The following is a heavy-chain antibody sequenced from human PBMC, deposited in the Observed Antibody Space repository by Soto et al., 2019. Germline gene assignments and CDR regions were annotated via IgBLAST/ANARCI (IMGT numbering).Heavy chain of an antibody. D-gene: IGHD2-2*01. Sequence: SETVSLTXTVSGGSINRGDYYWSWIRQPPGKGRDWIGYIYYSGSSQYNPTLKSPATISIDTSNNQFSLELSSVTAADTAVYYCARVELGFCCRSTCSPLDPWGQGTLVTVSS. CDR2: IYYSGSS. CDR3: ARVELGFCCRSTCSPLDP. V-gene: IGHV4-30-4*08. J-gene: IGHJ5*01. CDR1: GGSINRGDYY.